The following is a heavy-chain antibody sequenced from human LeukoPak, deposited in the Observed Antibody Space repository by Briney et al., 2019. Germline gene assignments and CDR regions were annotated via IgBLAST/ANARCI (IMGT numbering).Heavy chain of an antibody. Sequence: SQTLSLTCAISGDSVSSNSVTWNWIRQSPSRELEWLGRTYYRSTWYNDYAVSVRGRITVNPDTSKNQFSLHLNSVTPEDTAVYYCARRLTQYDCFDPWGQGILVTVST. V-gene: IGHV6-1*01. CDR2: TYYRSTWYN. J-gene: IGHJ5*02. D-gene: IGHD2-2*01. CDR1: GDSVSSNSVT. CDR3: ARRLTQYDCFDP.